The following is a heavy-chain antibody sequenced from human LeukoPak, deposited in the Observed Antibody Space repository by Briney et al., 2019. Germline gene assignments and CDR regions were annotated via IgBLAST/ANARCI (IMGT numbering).Heavy chain of an antibody. CDR3: ARRRESYDILTGYYSTRRVWFDP. Sequence: SETLSLTCTVSGGSISSSSYYWGWIRQPPGKGLEWIGSIYYSGSTYYNPSLKSRVTISVDTSKNQFSLKLSSVTAADTAVYYCARRRESYDILTGYYSTRRVWFDPWGQGTLVTVSS. CDR1: GGSISSSSYY. J-gene: IGHJ5*02. D-gene: IGHD3-9*01. V-gene: IGHV4-39*07. CDR2: IYYSGST.